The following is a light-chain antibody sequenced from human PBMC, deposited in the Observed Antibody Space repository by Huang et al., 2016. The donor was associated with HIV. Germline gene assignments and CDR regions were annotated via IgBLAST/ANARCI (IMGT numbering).Light chain of an antibody. Sequence: EIVMTQSPATLSVSPGERATLSCRASQGVSSSLAWYQQKPGQAPRLLIYGASTRATGLPARFSGSGSVTDFTLTISSLQSEDFAVYYCQQYNDSWTFGQGTKVEIK. CDR1: QGVSSS. CDR2: GAS. V-gene: IGKV3-15*01. J-gene: IGKJ1*01. CDR3: QQYNDSWT.